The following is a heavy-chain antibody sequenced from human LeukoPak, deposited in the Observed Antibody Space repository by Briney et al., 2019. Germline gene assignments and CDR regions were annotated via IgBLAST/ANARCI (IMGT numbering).Heavy chain of an antibody. Sequence: PSETLSLTCTVSGGSISSYYWSWIRQPPGKGLEWIGYIYYSGSTNYNPSLKSRVTISVDTSKNQFSLKLSSVTAADTAVYYCARLRGELLPFDYWGQGTPVTVSS. CDR1: GGSISSYY. CDR2: IYYSGST. D-gene: IGHD1-26*01. J-gene: IGHJ4*02. V-gene: IGHV4-59*08. CDR3: ARLRGELLPFDY.